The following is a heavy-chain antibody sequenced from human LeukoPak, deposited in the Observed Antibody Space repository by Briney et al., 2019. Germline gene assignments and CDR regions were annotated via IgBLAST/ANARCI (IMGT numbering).Heavy chain of an antibody. Sequence: GGSLRLSYAASGFTFSSYAMSWVRQAPGKGLEWVSAISGSGGSTYYADSVKGRFTISRDNSKNTLYLQMNSLRAEDTAVYYCAKDRYYYDSSGYYPCCFDYWGQGTLVTVSS. V-gene: IGHV3-23*01. CDR1: GFTFSSYA. CDR3: AKDRYYYDSSGYYPCCFDY. CDR2: ISGSGGST. D-gene: IGHD3-22*01. J-gene: IGHJ4*02.